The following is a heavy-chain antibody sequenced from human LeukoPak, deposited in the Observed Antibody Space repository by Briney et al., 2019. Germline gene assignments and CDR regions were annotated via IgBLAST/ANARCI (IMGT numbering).Heavy chain of an antibody. Sequence: GGSLRLSCAASGFTFSSYWLSWFRQAPGKGREGVANIKQDGSEKYYVDSVKGRFTISRDNAKNSLYLQMNSLRAEDTAVYYCATEGDYYDSSGEVAYWGQGTLVTVSS. CDR2: IKQDGSEK. V-gene: IGHV3-7*01. CDR1: GFTFSSYW. J-gene: IGHJ4*02. D-gene: IGHD3-22*01. CDR3: ATEGDYYDSSGEVAY.